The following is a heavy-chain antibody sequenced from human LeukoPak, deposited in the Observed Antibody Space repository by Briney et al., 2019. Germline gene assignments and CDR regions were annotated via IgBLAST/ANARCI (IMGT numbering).Heavy chain of an antibody. V-gene: IGHV3-11*04. CDR3: ARDGGPGYSSSWYLY. Sequence: GGSLRLSCAASGFTASSNYMSWVRQAPGKGLEWVSYISSSGSTIYYADSVKGRFTISRDNAKNSLYLQMNSLRAEDTAVYYCARDGGPGYSSSWYLYWGQGTLVTVSS. CDR2: ISSSGSTI. D-gene: IGHD6-13*01. CDR1: GFTASSNY. J-gene: IGHJ4*02.